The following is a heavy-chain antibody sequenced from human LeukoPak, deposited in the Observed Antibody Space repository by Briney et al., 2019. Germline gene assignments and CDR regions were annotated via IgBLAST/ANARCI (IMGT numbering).Heavy chain of an antibody. D-gene: IGHD2-2*01. J-gene: IGHJ3*02. CDR1: GFTFSSYA. CDR2: ISGSGGST. CDR3: AKAVEAIVPGPFHI. Sequence: SGGSLRLSCAASGFTFSSYAMSWVRQAPGNWLGWVSAISGSGGSTYYADPVKGRFTISRDNSKKPLYLQMNRLRAEDTAVYYRAKAVEAIVPGPFHIWGQGTMVTVSS. V-gene: IGHV3-23*01.